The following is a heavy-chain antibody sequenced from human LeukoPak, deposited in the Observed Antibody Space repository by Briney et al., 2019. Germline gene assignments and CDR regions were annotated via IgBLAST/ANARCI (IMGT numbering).Heavy chain of an antibody. CDR1: GGTFSSYA. J-gene: IGHJ4*02. D-gene: IGHD6-19*01. CDR3: ARDYRYSSGWYSGYDY. CDR2: IIPIFGTA. V-gene: IGHV1-69*05. Sequence: GASVKVSCKASGGTFSSYAISWVRQAPGQGLEWMGGIIPIFGTANYAQKFQGRVTMTTDTSTSTAYMELRSLRSDDTAVYYCARDYRYSSGWYSGYDYWGQGTLVTVSS.